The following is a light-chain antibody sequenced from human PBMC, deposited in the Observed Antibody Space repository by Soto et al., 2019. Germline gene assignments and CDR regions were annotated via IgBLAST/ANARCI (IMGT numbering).Light chain of an antibody. CDR2: EVT. CDR1: SSDVGSYNL. Sequence: QSVLTQPASVSGSPGQSITISCTGTSSDVGSYNLVSWYQQHPGKAPKLMIYEVTKRPSGVPDRFSGSKSGNTASLTVFGLQAEDEADYYCSSYAASNNFYFVFGGGTKVTVL. CDR3: SSYAASNNFYFV. J-gene: IGLJ3*02. V-gene: IGLV2-8*01.